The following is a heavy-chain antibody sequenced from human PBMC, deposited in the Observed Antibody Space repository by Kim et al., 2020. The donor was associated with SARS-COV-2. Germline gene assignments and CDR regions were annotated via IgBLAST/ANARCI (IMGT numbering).Heavy chain of an antibody. Sequence: GGSLRLSCAASGINFKGDWMTWVRQAPGKGLEWVARIKTKSEGGTIDYAAPVKGRFTISRDDSKDMLYLQMTSLKMEDTAVNYCATPALVRGVRGFWGQGTLVTVSS. CDR3: ATPALVRGVRGF. CDR2: IKTKSEGGTI. D-gene: IGHD3-10*01. CDR1: GINFKGDW. J-gene: IGHJ4*02. V-gene: IGHV3-15*05.